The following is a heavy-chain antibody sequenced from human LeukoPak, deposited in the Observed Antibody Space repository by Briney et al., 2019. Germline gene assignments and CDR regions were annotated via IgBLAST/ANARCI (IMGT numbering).Heavy chain of an antibody. Sequence: ASVKVSCKASGYTFTSYDINWVRQAPGQGLEWMGGIILIFDTANYAQKFKGRLTITADKSTSTAYMELSSLRSEDTAVYYCARERHDYGDFDYWGQGTLVTVSS. J-gene: IGHJ4*02. CDR1: GYTFTSYD. CDR2: IILIFDTA. CDR3: ARERHDYGDFDY. V-gene: IGHV1-69*06. D-gene: IGHD4-17*01.